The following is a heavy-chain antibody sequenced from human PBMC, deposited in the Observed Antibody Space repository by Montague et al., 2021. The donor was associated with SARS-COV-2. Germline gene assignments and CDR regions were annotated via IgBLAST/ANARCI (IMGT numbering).Heavy chain of an antibody. Sequence: SETLSLTCTVSGGSISTYYWGWIRQPPGKGLEWIGYVYDSGTTKYSPSLKSQVTISADTSKNQFSLKLSSVTAADTAIYYCVRYHRDCRGGDCYAVDCWGQGTLVSVSS. CDR3: VRYHRDCRGGDCYAVDC. D-gene: IGHD2-21*02. CDR1: GGSISTYY. CDR2: VYDSGTT. V-gene: IGHV4-59*08. J-gene: IGHJ4*02.